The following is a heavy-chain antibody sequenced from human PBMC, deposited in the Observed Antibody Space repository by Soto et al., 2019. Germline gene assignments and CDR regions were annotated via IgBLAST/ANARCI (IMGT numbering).Heavy chain of an antibody. CDR3: AKPPACYDSPHPTVNDY. D-gene: IGHD3-22*01. CDR1: GFTFSSYG. J-gene: IGHJ4*02. V-gene: IGHV3-30*18. CDR2: ISYDGSNK. Sequence: PVGSLRLSCAASGFTFSSYGMHWVRQSPGKGLEWVAVISYDGSNKYYADSVKGRFTISRDNSKNTLYLQMNSLRAEDTAVYYCAKPPACYDSPHPTVNDYLGQGTLVTLSS.